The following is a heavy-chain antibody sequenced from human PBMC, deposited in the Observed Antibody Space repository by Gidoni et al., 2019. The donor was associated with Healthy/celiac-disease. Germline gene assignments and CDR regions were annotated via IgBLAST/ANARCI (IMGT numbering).Heavy chain of an antibody. CDR1: GGTFSSYA. D-gene: IGHD2-15*01. CDR2: IIPIFGTA. J-gene: IGHJ4*02. CDR3: ARATQLGYCSGGSCYPDY. Sequence: QVQLVQSGAEVKKPGSSVKVSCKASGGTFSSYAISWVRQAPGQGLEWMGGIIPIFGTANYAQKFQGRVTITADESTSTAYMELSSLRSEDTAVYYCARATQLGYCSGGSCYPDYWGQGTLVTVSS. V-gene: IGHV1-69*01.